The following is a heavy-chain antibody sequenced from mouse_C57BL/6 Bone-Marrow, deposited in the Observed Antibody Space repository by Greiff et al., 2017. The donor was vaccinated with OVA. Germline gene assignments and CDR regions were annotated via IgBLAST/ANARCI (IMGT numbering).Heavy chain of an antibody. Sequence: EVKLVESGGDLVKPGGSLKLSCAASGYTFSSYGMSWVRQTPDKRLEWVATISSGGSYTYYPDSVKGRFTISRDNAKSTLYLQMSSLKSEDTAMYYCARHAEYAMDYWGQGTSVTVSS. CDR3: ARHAEYAMDY. V-gene: IGHV5-6*01. CDR2: ISSGGSYT. J-gene: IGHJ4*01. CDR1: GYTFSSYG.